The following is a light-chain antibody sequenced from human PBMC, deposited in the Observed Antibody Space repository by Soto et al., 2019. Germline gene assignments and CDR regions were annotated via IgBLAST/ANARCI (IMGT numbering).Light chain of an antibody. Sequence: DIQMTQSPPSLSASVGDRVTITCRASQSISNYLNWYQQKVGKAPQLLIYGASNLQSGVPARFSGSGSGTDFTLTISDLQPEDFATYYCQQYNSYWTFGQRTKVDIK. V-gene: IGKV1-39*01. CDR2: GAS. CDR3: QQYNSYWT. J-gene: IGKJ1*01. CDR1: QSISNY.